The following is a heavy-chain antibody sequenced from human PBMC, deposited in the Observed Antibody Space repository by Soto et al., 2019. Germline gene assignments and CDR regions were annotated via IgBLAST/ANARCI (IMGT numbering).Heavy chain of an antibody. D-gene: IGHD6-13*01. J-gene: IGHJ5*02. CDR1: GFTFSSYA. CDR3: AKVIAAAGTGYWFDP. V-gene: IGHV3-23*01. Sequence: EVQLLESGGGLVQPGGSLRLSCAASGFTFSSYAMSWVRQAPGKGLEWVSAISGSGGSTYYADSVKGRFTISRDNSKNTRYLQTNSPRAEDTAGYYCAKVIAAAGTGYWFDPWGEGTLVTVSS. CDR2: ISGSGGST.